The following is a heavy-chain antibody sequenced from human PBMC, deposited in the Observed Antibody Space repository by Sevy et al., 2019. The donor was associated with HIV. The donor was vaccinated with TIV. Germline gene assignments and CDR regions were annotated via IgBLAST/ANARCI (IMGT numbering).Heavy chain of an antibody. D-gene: IGHD5-18*01. CDR2: ISGSGGST. V-gene: IGHV3-23*01. CDR1: GFTFSSYA. Sequence: GGSLRLSCAASGFTFSSYAMSWVRQAPGKGLEWVSAISGSGGSTYYADSVKGRFTISRDNSKNTLYLQMNSLRAEDTAVYYCAGGYSYGQETDYWGQGTLVTVSS. CDR3: AGGYSYGQETDY. J-gene: IGHJ4*02.